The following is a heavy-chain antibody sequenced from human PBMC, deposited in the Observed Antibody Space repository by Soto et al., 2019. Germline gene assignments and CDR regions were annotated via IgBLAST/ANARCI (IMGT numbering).Heavy chain of an antibody. CDR2: ISSSRSTI. Sequence: GGSLRLSCAASGFTFSSYSMNWVRQAPGKGLEWVSYISSSRSTIYYADSVKGRFTISRDNAKNSLYLQMNSLRAEDTAVYDCARDGLSSGYDERSYYYYYMDVWGKGTTVTVSS. CDR3: ARDGLSSGYDERSYYYYYMDV. CDR1: GFTFSSYS. D-gene: IGHD5-12*01. J-gene: IGHJ6*03. V-gene: IGHV3-48*01.